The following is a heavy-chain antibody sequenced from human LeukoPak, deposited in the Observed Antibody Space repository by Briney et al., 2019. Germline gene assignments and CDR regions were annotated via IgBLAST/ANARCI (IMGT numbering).Heavy chain of an antibody. J-gene: IGHJ4*02. CDR1: GYTFTGYY. Sequence: GASVKVSCKASGYTFTGYYMNWVRQAPGQGLEWMGWINPNSGGTNYAQKFQGRVTMTRDTSISTAYMELSRLRSDDTAVYYCASSYPCSSTSCRMSYFDYWGQGTLVTVSS. V-gene: IGHV1-2*02. CDR2: INPNSGGT. CDR3: ASSYPCSSTSCRMSYFDY. D-gene: IGHD2-2*01.